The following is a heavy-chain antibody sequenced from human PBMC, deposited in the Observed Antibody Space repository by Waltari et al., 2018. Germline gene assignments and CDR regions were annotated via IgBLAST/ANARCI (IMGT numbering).Heavy chain of an antibody. Sequence: QLQLQESGPGLVKPSETLSLTCTVSGGSISSSSYYWGWIRQPPGKGLEWIGSIYYSGSTYYNPSLKSRVIISVDTSKNQFSLRLSSVTAADTAVYYCARGGITSGDFDYWGQGTLVTVSS. CDR1: GGSISSSSYY. J-gene: IGHJ4*02. V-gene: IGHV4-39*07. CDR3: ARGGITSGDFDY. D-gene: IGHD3-10*01. CDR2: IYYSGST.